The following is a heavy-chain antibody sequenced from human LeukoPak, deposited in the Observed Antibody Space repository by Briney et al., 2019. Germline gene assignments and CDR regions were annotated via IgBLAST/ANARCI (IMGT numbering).Heavy chain of an antibody. CDR3: AASSGVTLGRF. D-gene: IGHD3-16*01. CDR1: GGSVSSGSHY. Sequence: ASETLSLTCTVSGGSVSSGSHYYNWIRQHPGKGLEWIGYIYYTGITSYNPSLRSRVIMSVDTSMNQLSLKLSSLTAADTAVYYCAASSGVTLGRFWGQGTLVTVSS. V-gene: IGHV4-31*03. CDR2: IYYTGIT. J-gene: IGHJ4*02.